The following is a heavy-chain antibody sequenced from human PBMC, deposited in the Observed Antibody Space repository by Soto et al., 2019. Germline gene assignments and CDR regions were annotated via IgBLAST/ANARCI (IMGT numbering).Heavy chain of an antibody. V-gene: IGHV1-8*01. CDR3: ARGPTGMIDY. Sequence: QVQLVQSGAEVKSPGASVKVSCKASGYTFTSYDINWVRQATGQGFEWMGSMNPKSGGTRYIQKFQGRVTMTRDTSISTAYTELSSLTSEDTAVYYCARGPTGMIDYWGQGTLVTVSS. J-gene: IGHJ4*02. CDR1: GYTFTSYD. CDR2: MNPKSGGT.